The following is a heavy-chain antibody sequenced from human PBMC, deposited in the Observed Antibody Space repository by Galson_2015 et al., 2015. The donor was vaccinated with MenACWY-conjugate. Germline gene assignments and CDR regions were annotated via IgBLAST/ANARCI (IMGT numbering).Heavy chain of an antibody. CDR2: IKSKADGGTT. D-gene: IGHD3-10*01. CDR1: GFSFNSAW. J-gene: IGHJ4*02. V-gene: IGHV3-15*01. Sequence: SLRLSCAASGFSFNSAWMNWVRQAPGMGLEWVGHIKSKADGGTTNYGAPVKGRFTISRDDSKNTLYLEMNGLKTEDTAVYYYTIDVPGIGAGEFDYWGQGILVTVSS. CDR3: TIDVPGIGAGEFDY.